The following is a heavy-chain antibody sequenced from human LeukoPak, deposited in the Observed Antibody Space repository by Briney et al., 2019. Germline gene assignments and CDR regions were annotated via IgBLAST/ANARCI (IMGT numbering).Heavy chain of an antibody. Sequence: ASVKVSCKASGGTLSSYAISWVRRAPGQGLEWMGRIIPILGIANYAQKFQGRVTITADKSTSTAYMELSSLRSEDTAVYYCARDRDDSSGYYYVYPDYWGQGTLVTVSS. CDR2: IIPILGIA. J-gene: IGHJ4*02. CDR1: GGTLSSYA. V-gene: IGHV1-69*04. D-gene: IGHD3-22*01. CDR3: ARDRDDSSGYYYVYPDY.